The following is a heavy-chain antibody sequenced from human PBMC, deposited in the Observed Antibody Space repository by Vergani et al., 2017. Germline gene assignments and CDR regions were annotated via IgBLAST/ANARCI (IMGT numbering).Heavy chain of an antibody. V-gene: IGHV3-30*02. Sequence: QVQLVESGGGVVQPGGSLRLSCAASGFTFNSYGMHWVRQAPGKGLEWVASIRSDESRRYYGDSMEGPFTISRDNSKNTLYLQMKSLRPEDTAVYYCAKEGGGYCSGGTCYPEYWGQGTLVLVSS. CDR2: IRSDESRR. J-gene: IGHJ4*02. CDR3: AKEGGGYCSGGTCYPEY. D-gene: IGHD2-15*01. CDR1: GFTFNSYG.